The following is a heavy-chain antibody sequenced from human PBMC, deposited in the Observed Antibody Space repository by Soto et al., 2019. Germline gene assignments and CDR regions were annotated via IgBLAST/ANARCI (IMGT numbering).Heavy chain of an antibody. J-gene: IGHJ6*02. CDR1: GFTFSSYD. V-gene: IGHV3-13*01. CDR3: ARAGYGDYEVVYYYYGMDV. D-gene: IGHD4-17*01. CDR2: IGTAGDT. Sequence: GGSLRLSCAASGFTFSSYDMHWVRQATGKGLEWVSAIGTAGDTYYPGSVKGRFTISRENAKNSLYLQMNSLRAEDTAVYYCARAGYGDYEVVYYYYGMDVWGQGTTVTVSS.